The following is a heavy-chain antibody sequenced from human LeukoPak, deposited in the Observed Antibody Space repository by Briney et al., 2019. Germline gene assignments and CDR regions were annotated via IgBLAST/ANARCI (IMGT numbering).Heavy chain of an antibody. V-gene: IGHV4-34*01. Sequence: SETLSLTCAVYGGPFSGYYWSWIRQPPGKGLEWIGEINHSGSTNYNPSLKSRVTISVDTSKNQFSLKLSSVTAADTAVYYCASIPTIFGVVGDYWGQGTLVTVSS. J-gene: IGHJ4*02. CDR1: GGPFSGYY. CDR3: ASIPTIFGVVGDY. D-gene: IGHD3-3*01. CDR2: INHSGST.